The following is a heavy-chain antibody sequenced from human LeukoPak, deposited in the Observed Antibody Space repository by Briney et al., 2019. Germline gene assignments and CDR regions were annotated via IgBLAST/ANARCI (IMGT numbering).Heavy chain of an antibody. V-gene: IGHV3-33*01. D-gene: IGHD2-21*02. CDR2: IWYDGSNK. J-gene: IGHJ6*02. CDR3: ARTEKSDSLSYFYGMDV. Sequence: QTGGSLRLSCAASGLSLTTHGMHWVRQAPGKGLEWVAVIWYDGSNKYYADSVKGRFSVSRDNSKNTLNLQMNSLRADDTAVYYCARTEKSDSLSYFYGMDVWGQGTTVTVSS. CDR1: GLSLTTHG.